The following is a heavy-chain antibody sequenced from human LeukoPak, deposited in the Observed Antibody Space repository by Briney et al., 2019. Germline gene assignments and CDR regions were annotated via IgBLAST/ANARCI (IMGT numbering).Heavy chain of an antibody. CDR2: ISAYNGNT. CDR3: ARVESGYDLDY. V-gene: IGHV1-18*01. CDR1: GYTFTSYA. Sequence: ASVKVSCKASGYTFTSYAMNWVRQAPGQGLEWMGWISAYNGNTNYAQKLQGRVTMTTDTSTSTAYMELRSLRSDDTAVYYCARVESGYDLDYWGQGTLVTVSS. J-gene: IGHJ4*02. D-gene: IGHD5-12*01.